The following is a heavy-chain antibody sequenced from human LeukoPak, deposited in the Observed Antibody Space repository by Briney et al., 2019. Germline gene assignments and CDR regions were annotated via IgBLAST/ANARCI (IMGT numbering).Heavy chain of an antibody. Sequence: GGSLRLSCAASGFIFSSYAMSWVRQAPGKGLEWVSAISGSGGSTYYADSVKGRFTISRDNSKNTLYLQMNSLRAEDTAVYYCAKGGGYSSGWSDYWGQGTLVTVSS. CDR3: AKGGGYSSGWSDY. D-gene: IGHD6-19*01. CDR2: ISGSGGST. J-gene: IGHJ4*02. CDR1: GFIFSSYA. V-gene: IGHV3-23*01.